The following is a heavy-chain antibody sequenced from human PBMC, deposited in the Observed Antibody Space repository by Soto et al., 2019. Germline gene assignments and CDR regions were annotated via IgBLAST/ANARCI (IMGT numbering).Heavy chain of an antibody. CDR1: GFTFSSYA. CDR2: ISGSGGST. D-gene: IGHD6-13*01. CDR3: AKDMMAAAGVRYYYYYGMDV. V-gene: IGHV3-23*01. Sequence: LRLSCAASGFTFSSYAMSWVRQAPGKGLEWVSAISGSGGSTYYADSVKGRFTISRDNSKNTLYLQMNSLRAEDTAVYYCAKDMMAAAGVRYYYYYGMDVWGQGTTVTVSS. J-gene: IGHJ6*02.